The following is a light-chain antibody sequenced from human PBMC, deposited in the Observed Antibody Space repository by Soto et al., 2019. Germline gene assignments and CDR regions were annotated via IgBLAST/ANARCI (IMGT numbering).Light chain of an antibody. CDR2: NDN. CDR3: AAWDDRLNRVL. Sequence: QSVLTQAPSASGAPGQSVTISCSGGNSNIGSNPVHLYQQLPGTAPRLLIDNDNQRTSRVPDRFSDSKSGTSDSLVITGLQSDDDAANSCAAWDDRLNRVLFSGGSKVTVL. V-gene: IGLV1-44*01. CDR1: NSNIGSNP. J-gene: IGLJ2*01.